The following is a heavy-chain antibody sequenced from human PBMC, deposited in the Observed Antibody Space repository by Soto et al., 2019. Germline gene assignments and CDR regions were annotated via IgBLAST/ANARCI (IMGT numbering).Heavy chain of an antibody. CDR3: ARGKGLLLWFGELHPHNY. J-gene: IGHJ4*02. CDR1: GGSISSSSYY. CDR2: IYYSGST. Sequence: PSETLSLTCTVSGGSISSSSYYWGWIRQPPGKGLEWIGSIYYSGSTNYNPSLKSRVTISVDTSKNQFSLKLSSVIAADTAVYYCARGKGLLLWFGELHPHNYCGQGTLVTV. V-gene: IGHV4-39*07. D-gene: IGHD3-10*01.